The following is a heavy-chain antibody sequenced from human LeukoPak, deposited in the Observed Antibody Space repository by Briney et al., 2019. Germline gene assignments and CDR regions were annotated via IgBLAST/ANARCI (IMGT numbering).Heavy chain of an antibody. CDR2: ISGSGGST. V-gene: IGHV3-23*01. CDR3: AKDTINYYDSSGYEYYFDY. CDR1: GFTFSSYS. D-gene: IGHD3-22*01. J-gene: IGHJ4*02. Sequence: GGSLRLSCAASGFTFSSYSMNWVRQAPGKGLEWVSAISGSGGSTYYADSVKGRFTISRDNSKNTLYLQMNSLRAEDTAVYYCAKDTINYYDSSGYEYYFDYWGQGTLVTVSS.